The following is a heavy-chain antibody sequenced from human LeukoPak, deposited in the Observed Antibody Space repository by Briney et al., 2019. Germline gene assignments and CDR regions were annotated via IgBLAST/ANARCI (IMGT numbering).Heavy chain of an antibody. D-gene: IGHD3-10*01. V-gene: IGHV3-7*03. CDR2: INHNGNEN. Sequence: GGSLRLSCAASGFTFSSYYMNWARQAPGKRLEEVASINHNGNENYYVDSVKGRFTISRDNAKHSLYLQMSNLRAGDTAVYFCTSGGGLDVWGQGATVTVSS. J-gene: IGHJ6*02. CDR1: GFTFSSYY. CDR3: TSGGGLDV.